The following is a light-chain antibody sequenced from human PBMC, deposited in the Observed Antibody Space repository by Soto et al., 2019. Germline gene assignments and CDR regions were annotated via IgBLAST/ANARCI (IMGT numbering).Light chain of an antibody. J-gene: IGKJ1*01. CDR3: RQYHYWWT. CDR1: QRISNH. V-gene: IGKV3-15*01. Sequence: VGSTQYHTPLSLYPGENAPLSCRASQRISNHFAWFQQKPGQVPRLLIYGASNRATGVSARFSGSGSGTEFTLTISCLQSEDFAVYYCRQYHYWWT. CDR2: GAS.